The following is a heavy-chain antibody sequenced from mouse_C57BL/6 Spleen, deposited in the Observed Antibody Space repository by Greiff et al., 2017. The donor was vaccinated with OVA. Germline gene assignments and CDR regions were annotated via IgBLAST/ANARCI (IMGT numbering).Heavy chain of an antibody. Sequence: QVQLQQPGTELVKPGASVKLSCKASGYTFTSYWMHWVKQRPGQGLEWIGNINPSNGGTNYNEKFKSKATLTVDKSSSTAYMQLSSLTSEDSAIYYCARNDYGSRGAYYYAMDYWGQGTTVTVSS. V-gene: IGHV1-53*01. J-gene: IGHJ4*01. CDR2: INPSNGGT. D-gene: IGHD1-1*01. CDR1: GYTFTSYW. CDR3: ARNDYGSRGAYYYAMDY.